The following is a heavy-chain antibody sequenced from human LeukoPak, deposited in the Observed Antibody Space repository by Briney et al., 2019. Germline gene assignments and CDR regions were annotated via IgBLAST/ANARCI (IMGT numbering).Heavy chain of an antibody. CDR2: IYHSGST. CDR1: GGSFIGYY. CDR3: ARDSTRYSSSWYKRDAFDI. J-gene: IGHJ3*02. Sequence: SESLSLTCAVYGGSFIGYYWSWIRQPPGKGLEWIGTIYHSGSTYYNPSLKSRVTISVDTSKNQFSLKLSSVTAADTAVYYCARDSTRYSSSWYKRDAFDIWGQGTMVTVSS. D-gene: IGHD6-13*01. V-gene: IGHV4-34*01.